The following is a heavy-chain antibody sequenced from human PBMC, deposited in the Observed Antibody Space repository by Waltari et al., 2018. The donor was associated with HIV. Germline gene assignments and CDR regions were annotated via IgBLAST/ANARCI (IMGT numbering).Heavy chain of an antibody. V-gene: IGHV1-2*02. CDR2: INPNSGGT. D-gene: IGHD1-26*01. Sequence: QVQLVQSGAEVKKPGASVKVSCKASGYTFTGYYIHWVRQATGHGLEWMGWINPNSGGTNYAQKFQGRVTMTRDTSISTAYMELSRLRSDDTAVYYCARDPSPTGTVGATVVFDYWGQGTLVTVSS. J-gene: IGHJ4*02. CDR3: ARDPSPTGTVGATVVFDY. CDR1: GYTFTGYY.